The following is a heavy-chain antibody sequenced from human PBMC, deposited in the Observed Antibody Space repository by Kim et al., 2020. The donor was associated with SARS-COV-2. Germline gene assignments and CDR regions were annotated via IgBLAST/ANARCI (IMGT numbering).Heavy chain of an antibody. V-gene: IGHV1-18*01. CDR1: GYTFTSYG. CDR2: ISAYNGNT. J-gene: IGHJ4*02. Sequence: ASVKVSCKASGYTFTSYGISWVRQAPGQGLEWMGWISAYNGNTNYAQKLQGRVTMTTDTSTSTAYMELRSLRSDDTAVYYCARDREMATIYYFDYWGQGTLVTVSS. D-gene: IGHD5-12*01. CDR3: ARDREMATIYYFDY.